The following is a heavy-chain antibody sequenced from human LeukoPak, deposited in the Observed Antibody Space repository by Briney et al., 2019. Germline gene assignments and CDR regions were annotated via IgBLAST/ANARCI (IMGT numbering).Heavy chain of an antibody. CDR2: ISYDGSNK. V-gene: IGHV3-30*03. CDR1: GFPLSSYG. Sequence: PGRSLRLSCAASGFPLSSYGMHWVRQAPGKGLEWVAVISYDGSNKYYADSVKGRFTISRGNAKNSLFLQMNSLRDEDTAVYYCARVRPGYHLDYWGQGTLVTVSS. J-gene: IGHJ4*02. D-gene: IGHD6-13*01. CDR3: ARVRPGYHLDY.